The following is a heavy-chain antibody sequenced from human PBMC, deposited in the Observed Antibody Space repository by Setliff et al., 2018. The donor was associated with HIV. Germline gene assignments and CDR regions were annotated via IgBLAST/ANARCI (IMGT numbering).Heavy chain of an antibody. Sequence: SETLSLTCAVSGYTISSASYWGWLRQPPGKGLEWIGSISQSGNTYYTPSLKSRVTISVDTSKNEFSLKVSSVTATDTAIYYCARRSREDAFDVWGQGTMVTVSS. V-gene: IGHV4-38-2*01. J-gene: IGHJ3*01. CDR2: ISQSGNT. CDR3: ARRSREDAFDV. CDR1: GYTISSASY.